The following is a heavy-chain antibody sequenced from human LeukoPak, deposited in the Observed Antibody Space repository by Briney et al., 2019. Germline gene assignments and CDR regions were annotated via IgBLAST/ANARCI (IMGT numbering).Heavy chain of an antibody. CDR1: GYTFTGYH. J-gene: IGHJ4*02. CDR2: INPSSGGT. D-gene: IGHD5-24*01. Sequence: ASVKVSCKASGYTFTGYHMHWMRQAPGQGLEWMGWINPSSGGTNYAQKFQGRVTMTRGTSISTAYMEMSRLRSDDTAVYYCARAVATIDYWGQGTLVTVSS. V-gene: IGHV1-2*02. CDR3: ARAVATIDY.